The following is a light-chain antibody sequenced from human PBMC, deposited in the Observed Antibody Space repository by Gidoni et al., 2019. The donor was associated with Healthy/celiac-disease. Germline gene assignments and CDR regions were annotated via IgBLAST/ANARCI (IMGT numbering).Light chain of an antibody. Sequence: QSALTQPASVAGSPGQSITIPCTGTSSDVGGYNYVSWYQQHPGKAPKHMIYDVSNRPSGVSNRFSGCKSGNTASLTISGLQAEDEADYYCSSYTSSSSWVFGGGTKLTVL. V-gene: IGLV2-14*01. CDR3: SSYTSSSSWV. CDR1: SSDVGGYNY. J-gene: IGLJ3*02. CDR2: DVS.